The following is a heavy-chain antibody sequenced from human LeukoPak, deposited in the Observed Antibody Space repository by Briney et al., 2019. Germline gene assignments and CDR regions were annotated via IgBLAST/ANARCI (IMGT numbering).Heavy chain of an antibody. CDR3: ARHSIGSSGWYSWFDP. Sequence: SETLSLTCAVYGGSFSGYYWSWIRQPPGKGLEWIGEINHSGSTNYNPSLKSRVTISVDTSKNQFSLKLSSVTAADTAVYYCARHSIGSSGWYSWFDPWGQGTLVTVSS. J-gene: IGHJ5*02. CDR1: GGSFSGYY. D-gene: IGHD6-19*01. CDR2: INHSGST. V-gene: IGHV4-34*01.